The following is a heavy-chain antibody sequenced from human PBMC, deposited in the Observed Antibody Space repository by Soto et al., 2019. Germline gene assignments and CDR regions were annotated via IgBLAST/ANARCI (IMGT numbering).Heavy chain of an antibody. V-gene: IGHV3-23*01. CDR2: IGGSGGST. Sequence: GGSLRLSCAASGFTFSSYAMSWVRQAPGKGLEWVSAIGGSGGSTYYADSVKGRFTIFRDNSKNTLYLQMNSLRAEDTAIYYCARDQRFNWGDRGARGTLVTVSS. D-gene: IGHD1-1*01. CDR1: GFTFSSYA. CDR3: ARDQRFNWGDR. J-gene: IGHJ4*02.